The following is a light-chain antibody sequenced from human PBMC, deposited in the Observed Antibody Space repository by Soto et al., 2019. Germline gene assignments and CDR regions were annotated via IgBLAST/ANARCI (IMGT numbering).Light chain of an antibody. Sequence: EIVLTQSPGTLSLSPGERATLSCRASQSVSSSFLAWYQQKPDQAPRLLIYGASSRATGIPDRFSGSGSGTDFTLTISRLEPEDCAVYYCQQYGSSPTFGQGTKVEIK. CDR3: QQYGSSPT. J-gene: IGKJ1*01. CDR2: GAS. V-gene: IGKV3-20*01. CDR1: QSVSSSF.